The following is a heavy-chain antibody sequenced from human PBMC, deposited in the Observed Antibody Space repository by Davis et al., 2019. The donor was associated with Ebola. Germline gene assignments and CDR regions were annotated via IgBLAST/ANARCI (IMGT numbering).Heavy chain of an antibody. Sequence: MPSETLSLTCSVSGGSISSGEYYWGWIRQPPGKGLEWLASVFYSGTTLYNPSLKSRVVISMDTSKNQFFLTLNSVTATDTAVYYCARHVSGWEHLALDYWGQGILVTVSS. D-gene: IGHD1/OR15-1a*01. CDR3: ARHVSGWEHLALDY. CDR2: VFYSGTT. V-gene: IGHV4-39*01. CDR1: GGSISSGEYY. J-gene: IGHJ4*02.